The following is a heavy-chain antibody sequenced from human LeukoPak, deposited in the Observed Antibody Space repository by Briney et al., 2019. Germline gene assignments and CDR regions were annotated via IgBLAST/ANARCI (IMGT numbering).Heavy chain of an antibody. Sequence: GGSLRLSCAASGFTFSSYAMHWVRQAPGKGLEWVAVISYDGSNKYYADSVKGRFTIPRDNSKNTLYLQMNSLRAEDTAVYYCANWDTAMAHFDYWGQGTLVTVSS. D-gene: IGHD5-18*01. CDR3: ANWDTAMAHFDY. CDR1: GFTFSSYA. CDR2: ISYDGSNK. V-gene: IGHV3-30*04. J-gene: IGHJ4*02.